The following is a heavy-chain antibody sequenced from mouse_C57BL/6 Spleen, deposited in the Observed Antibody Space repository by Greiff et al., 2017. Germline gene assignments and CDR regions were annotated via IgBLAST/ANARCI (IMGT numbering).Heavy chain of an antibody. Sequence: QVQLKESGAELVRPGASVTLSCKASGYTFTDYEMHWVKQTPVHGLEWIGAIDPETGGTAYNQKFKGKAILTADKSSSTAYMELRSLTSEDSAVYYCTREGNSVWGTGTTVTVSS. CDR2: IDPETGGT. CDR1: GYTFTDYE. J-gene: IGHJ1*03. CDR3: TREGNSV. V-gene: IGHV1-15*01.